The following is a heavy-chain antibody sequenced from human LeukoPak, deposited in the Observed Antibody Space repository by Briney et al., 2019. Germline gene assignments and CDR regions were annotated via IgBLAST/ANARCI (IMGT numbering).Heavy chain of an antibody. V-gene: IGHV3-30*18. CDR1: GFTFSSFG. CDR2: ISFDGSTK. Sequence: GGSLGLSCAASGFTFSSFGIHWVRQAPGKGLEWVTFISFDGSTKYYADSMKGRFTISRDNSKNTLYLQMSSLRAEDTAVFFCAKGTPYFDASGPIDYWGQGTLATVSS. J-gene: IGHJ4*02. CDR3: AKGTPYFDASGPIDY. D-gene: IGHD3-9*01.